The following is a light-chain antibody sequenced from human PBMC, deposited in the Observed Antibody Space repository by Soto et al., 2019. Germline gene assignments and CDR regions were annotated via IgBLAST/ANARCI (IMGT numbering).Light chain of an antibody. Sequence: EVVLTQSPATLSLSPGDRATLSCRASQSVSIDVAWYQQKPGQAPRLLIYDASNRATGIPARFSGSGSGTDFTLTISSLEPEDFAVYYCQHRHNFGPGTKVDIK. CDR3: QHRHN. J-gene: IGKJ3*01. CDR2: DAS. CDR1: QSVSID. V-gene: IGKV3-11*01.